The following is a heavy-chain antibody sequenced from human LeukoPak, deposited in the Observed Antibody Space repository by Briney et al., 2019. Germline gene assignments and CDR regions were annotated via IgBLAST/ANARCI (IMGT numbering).Heavy chain of an antibody. CDR2: IYYSWST. V-gene: IGHV4-59*01. CDR1: GGSISSYY. CDR3: ARVGKVARQPPYYYYMDV. D-gene: IGHD6-6*01. Sequence: SETLSLTCTVSGGSISSYYWSWIRQPPGKGLEWIGYIYYSWSTNYNPSLKSRVTISVDQSKNQFSLKLSSVTAADTAVYYCARVGKVARQPPYYYYMDVWGKGTTVTVSS. J-gene: IGHJ6*03.